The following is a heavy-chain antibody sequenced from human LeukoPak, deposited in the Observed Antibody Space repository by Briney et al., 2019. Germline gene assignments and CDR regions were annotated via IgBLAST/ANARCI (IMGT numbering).Heavy chain of an antibody. D-gene: IGHD6-13*01. CDR1: GGSFSGYY. CDR2: INHSGST. J-gene: IGHJ4*02. Sequence: SETLSLTCAVYGGSFSGYYWSWIRQPPGKGLEWIGEINHSGSTNYNPSLKSRVTISVDTSKNQFSLKLSSVTAADTAVYYCARRWFAAAGVLGYWGQGTLVTVSS. V-gene: IGHV4-34*01. CDR3: ARRWFAAAGVLGY.